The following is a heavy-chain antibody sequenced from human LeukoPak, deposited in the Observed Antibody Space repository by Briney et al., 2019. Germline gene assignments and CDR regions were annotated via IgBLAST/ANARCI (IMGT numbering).Heavy chain of an antibody. Sequence: SSETLSLTCTVSGGSIRYYYWGWIRQSPGKGLEWIGYIYYNGSTNYNPSLKSRVTISVAMSKNQFSLKMSSVTAADTAVYYCARKGGLFDYWGQGRLVTVSS. CDR2: IYYNGST. J-gene: IGHJ4*02. CDR3: ARKGGLFDY. CDR1: GGSIRYYY. V-gene: IGHV4-59*01. D-gene: IGHD2-15*01.